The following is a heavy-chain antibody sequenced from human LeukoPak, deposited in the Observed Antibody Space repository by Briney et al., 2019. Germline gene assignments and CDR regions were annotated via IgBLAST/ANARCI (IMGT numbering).Heavy chain of an antibody. CDR3: ARLVTWELQRVFDY. J-gene: IGHJ4*02. CDR1: GFTFSDYW. CDR2: IHKAGTES. V-gene: IGHV3-7*01. Sequence: GGSLRLSCAASGFTFSDYWMTWVRQVPGKGLEWVANIHKAGTESYYVDSVKGRFAISRDNAKNSLYLQLSSLRVDDTAVYYCARLVTWELQRVFDYWGQRTLVTVSS. D-gene: IGHD1-26*01.